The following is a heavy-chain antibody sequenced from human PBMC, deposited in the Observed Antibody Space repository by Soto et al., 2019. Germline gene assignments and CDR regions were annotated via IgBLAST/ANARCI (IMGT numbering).Heavy chain of an antibody. D-gene: IGHD3-16*01. V-gene: IGHV3-7*01. Sequence: GGSLRLSCAASGFTFGQHPMTWVRQAPGKGLEWVAYINHDGSSISYVDSVKGRFTISRDNAKNSLYLQMNSLRVDDTAVYYCARDQTWALDYWGQGTLVTVSS. CDR2: INHDGSSI. CDR3: ARDQTWALDY. CDR1: GFTFGQHP. J-gene: IGHJ4*02.